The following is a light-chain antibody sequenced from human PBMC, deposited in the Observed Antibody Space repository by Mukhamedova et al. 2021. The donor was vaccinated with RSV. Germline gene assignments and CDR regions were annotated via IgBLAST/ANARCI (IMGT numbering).Light chain of an antibody. Sequence: GLSSGSVSTTHHPSWYQQTPGQPPRTLIYNTNSRSSGVPARFFGSILGNKAALTITGAQADDESDYYCVLDLGSGIWVFGGGTKL. CDR2: NTN. CDR1: SGSVSTTHH. J-gene: IGLJ3*02. CDR3: VLDLGSGIWV. V-gene: IGLV8-61*01.